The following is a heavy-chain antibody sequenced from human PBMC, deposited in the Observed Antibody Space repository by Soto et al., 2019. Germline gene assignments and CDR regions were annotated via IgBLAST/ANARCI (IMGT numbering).Heavy chain of an antibody. D-gene: IGHD3-10*01. CDR1: GGSISSSSYY. Sequence: SETLSLTCTVSGGSISSSSYYWGWIRQPPGKGLEWIGSIYYSGRPYYNPSLKSRFTISVDTSKNQFSLKLSSVTAADTAVYYCARHDPDIIASYYFDYWGQGTLVTVSS. CDR3: ARHDPDIIASYYFDY. J-gene: IGHJ4*02. V-gene: IGHV4-39*01. CDR2: IYYSGRP.